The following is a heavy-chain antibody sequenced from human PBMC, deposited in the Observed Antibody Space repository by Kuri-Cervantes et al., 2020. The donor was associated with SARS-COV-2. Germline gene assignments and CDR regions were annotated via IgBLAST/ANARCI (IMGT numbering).Heavy chain of an antibody. D-gene: IGHD6-13*01. CDR3: ARVAAAAGTHYYYYYYMDV. CDR1: GGSISSGDYY. J-gene: IGHJ6*03. Sequence: SETLSLTCTVSGGSISSGDYYWSWIRQPPGKGLEWIGYIYYSGSTYYNPSLKSRVTISVDTSKNQFSLKLSSVTAADTAVYYCARVAAAAGTHYYYYYYMDVWGKGTTVTDSS. CDR2: IYYSGST. V-gene: IGHV4-30-4*08.